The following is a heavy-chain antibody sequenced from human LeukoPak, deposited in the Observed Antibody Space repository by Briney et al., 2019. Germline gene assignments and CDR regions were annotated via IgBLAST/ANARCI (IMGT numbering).Heavy chain of an antibody. V-gene: IGHV4-34*01. J-gene: IGHJ6*03. D-gene: IGHD3-10*01. CDR2: INHSGST. CDR1: GGSFSGYY. Sequence: SETLSLTCAVYGGSFSGYYWSWIRQPPGKGLEWIGEINHSGSTNYNPSLKSRVTISVDTSKNRFSLKLSSVTAADTAVYYCARLVRYYGSGSYPAPYYYYMDVWGKGTTVTVSS. CDR3: ARLVRYYGSGSYPAPYYYYMDV.